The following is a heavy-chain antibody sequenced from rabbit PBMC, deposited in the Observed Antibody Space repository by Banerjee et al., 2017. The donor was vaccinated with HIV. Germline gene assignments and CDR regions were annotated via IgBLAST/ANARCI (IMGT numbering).Heavy chain of an antibody. D-gene: IGHD4-1*01. J-gene: IGHJ3*01. CDR2: IYTGSNGNT. CDR1: GFDFNSNI. V-gene: IGHV1S40*01. Sequence: QSLEESGGDLVKPGASLTLTCTASGFDFNSNIMCWVRQAPGKGLEWIACIYTGSNGNTYYASWAKGRFTISKTSSTTVTLQMTSLTAADTATYFCAGHHYSSGWNLDLWGQGTLVTVS. CDR3: AGHHYSSGWNLDL.